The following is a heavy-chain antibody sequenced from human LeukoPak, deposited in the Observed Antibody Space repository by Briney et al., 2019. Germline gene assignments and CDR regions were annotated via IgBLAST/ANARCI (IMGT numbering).Heavy chain of an antibody. CDR3: ARVAERTWLPYDAAFDI. J-gene: IGHJ3*02. V-gene: IGHV4-38-2*02. CDR2: IYHGGST. Sequence: PSQTLSLTCTVSGYSISGGYYWGWIRQPPGKGLEWIGTIYHGGSTYYNPSLESRVTISLDTSKNHFSLNLTSVTAADTAMYYCARVAERTWLPYDAAFDIWGLGTMVTVSS. D-gene: IGHD3-9*01. CDR1: GYSISGGYY.